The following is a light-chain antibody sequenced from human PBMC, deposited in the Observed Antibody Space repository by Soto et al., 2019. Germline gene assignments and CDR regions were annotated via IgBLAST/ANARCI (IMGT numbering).Light chain of an antibody. CDR1: QSVSSNY. CDR2: GAS. Sequence: EIVLTHSPGTLALSPCERAALSCRASQSVSSNYLAWYQQKPGQAPRLLIHGASSRATGIPDRFSGSGSGTDFTLTISRLEPEDFAVYYCQQRSSWPRTFGQGTKVDIK. CDR3: QQRSSWPRT. V-gene: IGKV3D-20*02. J-gene: IGKJ2*02.